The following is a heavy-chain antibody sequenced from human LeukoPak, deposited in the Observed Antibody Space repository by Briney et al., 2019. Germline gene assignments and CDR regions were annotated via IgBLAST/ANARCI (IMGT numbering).Heavy chain of an antibody. CDR3: ARIFSAETWLDP. J-gene: IGHJ5*02. D-gene: IGHD1-14*01. V-gene: IGHV4-4*02. Sequence: SETLSLTCAVSGGSISGTNWWSWVRQPPGKGLEWIGEIYHSGSTNYNPSLKSRVTISVDKSKNQFSLKLRSVTAADTAVYYCARIFSAETWLDPWGQGTLVTVSS. CDR1: GGSISGTNW. CDR2: IYHSGST.